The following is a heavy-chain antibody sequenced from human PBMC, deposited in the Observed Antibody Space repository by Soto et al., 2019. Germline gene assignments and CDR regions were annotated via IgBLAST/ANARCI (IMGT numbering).Heavy chain of an antibody. CDR1: GFTFSSYG. V-gene: IGHV3-30*03. J-gene: IGHJ4*02. Sequence: QVQLVESGGGVVQPGRSLRLSCAASGFTFSSYGMHWVRQAPGKGLEWVAVISYDGSNKYYADSVKGRFTISRDNSKNTVYLQMNSLRAEDTAVYYCATDRRIQLWFVFDYWGQGTLVTVSS. D-gene: IGHD5-18*01. CDR3: ATDRRIQLWFVFDY. CDR2: ISYDGSNK.